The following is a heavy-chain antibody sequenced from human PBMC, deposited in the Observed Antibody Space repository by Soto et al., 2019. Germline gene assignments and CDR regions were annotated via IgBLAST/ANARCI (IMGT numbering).Heavy chain of an antibody. CDR2: IYWDGNE. CDR1: GFSLSSSHVA. V-gene: IGHV2-5*02. CDR3: AHGSGCLFDS. D-gene: IGHD6-19*01. Sequence: QITLKESGPTLVKPTQTLTLTCTFTGFSLSSSHVAVGWIRQPPGKAPECLAFIYWDGNEHYSPSLRSRLTLTKDTSKNQLFLTMADLAPEDTDKYFCAHGSGCLFDSWGQGTRVTVSS. J-gene: IGHJ4*02.